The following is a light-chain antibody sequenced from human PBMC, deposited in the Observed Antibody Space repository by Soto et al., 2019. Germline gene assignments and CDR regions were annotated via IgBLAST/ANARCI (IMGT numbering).Light chain of an antibody. CDR2: SAS. V-gene: IGKV3-15*01. CDR1: QSISDT. CDR3: QHYNSYSEA. J-gene: IGKJ1*01. Sequence: IVRTHSPPTLSVSPGGRATLPCRASQSISDTLAWYQQKPGQAPRLLIYSASARATGFPSRFSGTESGTEFTLTISSLQPDDFATYYCQHYNSYSEAFGQGTKVDI.